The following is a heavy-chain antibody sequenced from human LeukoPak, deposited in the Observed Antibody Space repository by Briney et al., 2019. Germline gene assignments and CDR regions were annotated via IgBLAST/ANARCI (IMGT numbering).Heavy chain of an antibody. CDR1: GFTVSSNY. D-gene: IGHD3-10*01. CDR2: IYSGGST. CDR3: ARTLWFGGQDWFDP. V-gene: IGHV3-53*01. Sequence: PGGSLRLSCAASGFTVSSNYMSWVRQAPGKGLEWVSVIYSGGSTYYADSVKGRFTISRDNSKHTLYLQMNSLRAEDTAVYYCARTLWFGGQDWFDPWAREPWSPSPQ. J-gene: IGHJ5*02.